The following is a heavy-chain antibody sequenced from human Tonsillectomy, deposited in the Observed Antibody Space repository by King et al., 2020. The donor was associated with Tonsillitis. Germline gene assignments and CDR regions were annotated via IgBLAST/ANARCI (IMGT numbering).Heavy chain of an antibody. CDR2: IYYSGST. J-gene: IGHJ3*02. CDR1: GGSISSYY. Sequence: VQLQESGPGLVKPSETLSLTCTVSGGSISSYYWSWIRQPPGKGLEWIGYIYYSGSTNYNPSLKSRVTISVDTSKNQFSLKLRSVTAADTAVYYCARGSKREYYYDSSGYLFDIWGQGTMVTVSS. V-gene: IGHV4-59*01. D-gene: IGHD3-22*01. CDR3: ARGSKREYYYDSSGYLFDI.